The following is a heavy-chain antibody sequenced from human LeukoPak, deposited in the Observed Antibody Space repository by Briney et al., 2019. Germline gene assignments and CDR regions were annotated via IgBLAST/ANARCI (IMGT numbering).Heavy chain of an antibody. CDR1: GFTFSSYW. CDR2: IKQDGSEK. D-gene: IGHD3-16*01. Sequence: GGSLRLSCAASGFTFSSYWMSWVRQAPGKGLEWVANIKQDGSEKYYVDSVKGRFTISRDNAKNSLYLQMNSLRAEDTALYYCAKDGGMITFGGVTHWGQGTLVTVSS. CDR3: AKDGGMITFGGVTH. V-gene: IGHV3-7*03. J-gene: IGHJ4*02.